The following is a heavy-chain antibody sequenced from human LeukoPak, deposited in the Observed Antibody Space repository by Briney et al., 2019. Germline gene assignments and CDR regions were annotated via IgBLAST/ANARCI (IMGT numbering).Heavy chain of an antibody. CDR1: GGSISSYY. CDR2: IYTSGST. D-gene: IGHD1-1*01. Sequence: SETLSLTCTVSGGSISSYYWSWIRQPAEKGLEWIGRIYTSGSTNYNPSLKSRVTMSVDTSKNQFSLKLSSVTAADTAVYYCARDKLGWHDDAFDIWGQGTMVTVSS. CDR3: ARDKLGWHDDAFDI. V-gene: IGHV4-4*07. J-gene: IGHJ3*02.